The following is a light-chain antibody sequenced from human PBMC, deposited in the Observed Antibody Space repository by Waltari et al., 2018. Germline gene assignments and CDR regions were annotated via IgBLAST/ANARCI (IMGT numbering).Light chain of an antibody. CDR3: QQHGTLPST. CDR1: QSVGSSS. Sequence: EIVLTQSPGPASLSPGERVTLSCRASQSVGSSSLAWSQQKPGQTPRLVIYRYARRADGIPDRCSGSRCATDFCLTISRLEPEDFAGYYCQQHGTLPSTFGQGTKVEIK. V-gene: IGKV3-20*01. J-gene: IGKJ1*01. CDR2: RYA.